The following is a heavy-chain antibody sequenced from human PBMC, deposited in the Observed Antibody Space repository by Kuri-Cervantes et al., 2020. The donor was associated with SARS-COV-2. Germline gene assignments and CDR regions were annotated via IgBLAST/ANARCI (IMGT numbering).Heavy chain of an antibody. CDR3: ARGRAGGYLGL. CDR2: IDPSGGTA. V-gene: IGHV1-46*01. J-gene: IGHJ4*02. D-gene: IGHD6-19*01. Sequence: ASVKVSCKASGYTFTHYYMHWVRQAPGQGLEWMGIIDPSGGTANNAQNFQGRVTLTRDTSTSTVDLDLSSLRSDDTAVYYCARGRAGGYLGLWGQGTLVTVSS. CDR1: GYTFTHYY.